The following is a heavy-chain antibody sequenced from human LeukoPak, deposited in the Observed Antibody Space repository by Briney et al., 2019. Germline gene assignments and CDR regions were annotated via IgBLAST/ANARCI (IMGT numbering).Heavy chain of an antibody. CDR2: IFSNDEK. Sequence: SGPTLVNPTETLTLTCTVSGFSLSNARMGVSWIRQPPGKALEWLAHIFSNDEKSYSTSLKSRLTISKDTSKSQVVLTMTNMDPVDTATYYCARLYSGSYWGYYYYMDVWGKGTTVTVSS. CDR3: ARLYSGSYWGYYYYMDV. J-gene: IGHJ6*03. V-gene: IGHV2-26*01. CDR1: GFSLSNARMG. D-gene: IGHD1-26*01.